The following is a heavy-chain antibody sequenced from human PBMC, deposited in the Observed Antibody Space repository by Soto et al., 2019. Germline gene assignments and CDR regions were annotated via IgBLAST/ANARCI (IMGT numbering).Heavy chain of an antibody. V-gene: IGHV3-30-3*01. CDR2: ISYDGSNK. CDR3: ARTVPYYYDSSGYPFDY. CDR1: GFTFSSYA. Sequence: GGSLRLSCAASGFTFSSYAMHWVRQAPGKGLEWVAVISYDGSNKYYADSVKGRFTISRDNSKNTLYLQMNSLRAEDTAVYYCARTVPYYYDSSGYPFDYWGQGTLVTV. D-gene: IGHD3-22*01. J-gene: IGHJ4*02.